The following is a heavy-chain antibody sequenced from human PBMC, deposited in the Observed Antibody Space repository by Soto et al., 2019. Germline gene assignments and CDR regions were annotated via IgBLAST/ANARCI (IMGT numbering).Heavy chain of an antibody. D-gene: IGHD3-22*01. CDR3: ARDYYDSSGPFDY. CDR1: GFTFSSYG. J-gene: IGHJ4*02. CDR2: IWYDGSNK. V-gene: IGHV3-33*01. Sequence: QVQLVESGGGVVQPGRSLRLSCAASGFTFSSYGMHWVRQAPGKGLEWVAVIWYDGSNKYYADSVKGRFTISRDNSKNTLYLQMNSLRAEDTAVYYCARDYYDSSGPFDYWGQGTLVTVSS.